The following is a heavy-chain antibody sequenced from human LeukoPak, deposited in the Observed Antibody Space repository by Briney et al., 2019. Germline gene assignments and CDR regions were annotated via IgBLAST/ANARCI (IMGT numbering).Heavy chain of an antibody. D-gene: IGHD6-13*01. J-gene: IGHJ4*02. CDR3: ARSYGSGWYDDF. CDR1: GFTFRDYY. V-gene: IGHV3-11*06. CDR2: ISSSSSDI. Sequence: KPGGSLRLSCVASGFTFRDYYMSWIRRAPGKGLEWVSSISSSSSDIYYADSVKGRFTISRDNAKNSLDLQMHSLRAEDTAVYYCARSYGSGWYDDFWGQGTLVTVSS.